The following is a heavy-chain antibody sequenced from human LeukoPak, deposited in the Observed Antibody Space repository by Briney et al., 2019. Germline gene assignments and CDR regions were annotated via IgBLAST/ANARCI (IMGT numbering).Heavy chain of an antibody. V-gene: IGHV4-34*01. CDR1: GGSFSGYY. Sequence: SETLSLTCAVYGGSFSGYYWSWIRQPPGKGLEWIGEINHSGSTNYNPSLKSRVTISVDTSKNQFSLKLSSVTAADTAVYYCARSEWLKGGIDYWGQGTLVTVSS. J-gene: IGHJ4*02. CDR3: ARSEWLKGGIDY. CDR2: INHSGST. D-gene: IGHD5-12*01.